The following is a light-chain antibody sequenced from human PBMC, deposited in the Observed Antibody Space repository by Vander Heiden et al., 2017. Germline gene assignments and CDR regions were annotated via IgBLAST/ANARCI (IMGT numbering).Light chain of an antibody. J-gene: IGKJ4*01. CDR1: QDIDTN. CDR2: GVS. CDR3: QQYDDWPPLT. Sequence: EIVMTQSPATLSVSPGERATLSCRASQDIDTNLAWYQQRPGQAPRLLIYGVSSRATGIPARFSGSGSGTEFTLTISGLQSEDFAVYFCQQYDDWPPLTFGGGTKVEIK. V-gene: IGKV3-15*01.